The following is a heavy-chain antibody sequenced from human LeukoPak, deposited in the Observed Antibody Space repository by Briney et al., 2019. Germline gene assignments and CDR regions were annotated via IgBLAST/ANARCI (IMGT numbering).Heavy chain of an antibody. CDR3: ARRRDFIDY. CDR2: SGSSGTTI. D-gene: IGHD3/OR15-3a*01. Sequence: GGSLRLSCAASGFTLSDYYMSWIRQAPGKGLEWVSYSGSSGTTIYYADSVKGRFAISRDNAKNSLYLQMNSLRAEDTAVYYCARRRDFIDYWGQGTLVTVSS. V-gene: IGHV3-11*01. J-gene: IGHJ4*02. CDR1: GFTLSDYY.